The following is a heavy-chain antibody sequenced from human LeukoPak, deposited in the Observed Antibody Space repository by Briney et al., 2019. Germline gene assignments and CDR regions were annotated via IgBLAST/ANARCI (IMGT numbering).Heavy chain of an antibody. CDR1: VYSYTNFY. V-gene: IGHV1-46*01. D-gene: IGHD3-10*02. Sequence: ASVKVFYEDSVYSYTNFYALWGRQAPGQGLEWMGIINPSGGSTNYAQKFQGRVTMTSDTSASTVYLDLSSLRSEDTAIYYCARGICSTNSLDSWGQGTLVTVSS. J-gene: IGHJ4*02. CDR2: INPSGGST. CDR3: ARGICSTNSLDS.